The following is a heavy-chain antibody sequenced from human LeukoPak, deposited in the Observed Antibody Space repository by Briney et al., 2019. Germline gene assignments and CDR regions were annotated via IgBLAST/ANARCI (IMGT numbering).Heavy chain of an antibody. Sequence: GGSLRLSGAASGFTFTTYAMSWVRQAPGGGLEWVSIISDSGGTTYYADSVKGRFTISRDNSKNTLYLQMNSLRVDDTAVYYCTNDFDNWGQGTLVTVSS. CDR1: GFTFTTYA. CDR2: ISDSGGTT. V-gene: IGHV3-23*01. J-gene: IGHJ4*02. CDR3: TNDFDN.